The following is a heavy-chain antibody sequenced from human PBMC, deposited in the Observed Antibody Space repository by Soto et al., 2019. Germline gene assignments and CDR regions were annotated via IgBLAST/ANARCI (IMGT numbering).Heavy chain of an antibody. CDR2: IYYIGST. Sequence: SESVSLTCTVSGCSISNYYWTWIRQPPGMGLEWIGFIYYIGSTNYNPSLKSRVTISLDTSKNQFSLKLSSVTAADTAVYYCAAEGYCSSTSCSEGIDYWGQGTLVTVSS. J-gene: IGHJ4*02. V-gene: IGHV4-59*01. CDR3: AAEGYCSSTSCSEGIDY. D-gene: IGHD2-2*01. CDR1: GCSISNYY.